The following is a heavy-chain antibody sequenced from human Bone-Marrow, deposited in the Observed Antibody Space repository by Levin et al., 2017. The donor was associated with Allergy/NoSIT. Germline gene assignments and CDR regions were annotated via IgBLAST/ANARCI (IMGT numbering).Heavy chain of an antibody. CDR2: ISYDGSNK. D-gene: IGHD6-13*01. V-gene: IGHV3-30-3*01. CDR3: ARGSSSWYWGYYFDY. Sequence: GESLKISCAASGFTFSSYAMHWVRQAPGKGLEWVAVISYDGSNKYYADSVKGRFTISRDNSKNTLYLQMNSLRAEDTAVYYCARGSSSWYWGYYFDYWGQGTLVTVSS. CDR1: GFTFSSYA. J-gene: IGHJ4*02.